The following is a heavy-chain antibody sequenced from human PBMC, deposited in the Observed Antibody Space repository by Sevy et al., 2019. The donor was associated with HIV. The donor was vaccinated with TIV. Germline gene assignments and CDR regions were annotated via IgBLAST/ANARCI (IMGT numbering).Heavy chain of an antibody. J-gene: IGHJ4*02. D-gene: IGHD6-13*01. CDR2: ISGSGCST. CDR3: AKVPGITAAGVFDY. V-gene: IGHV3-23*01. Sequence: GGSLRLSCVASEFTFSSYAMSWVRQAPGKGLEWVSAISGSGCSTYYADSVKGRFTISRDNSKNTLYLQMNSLRAEDTAVYYCAKVPGITAAGVFDYWGQGTLVTVSS. CDR1: EFTFSSYA.